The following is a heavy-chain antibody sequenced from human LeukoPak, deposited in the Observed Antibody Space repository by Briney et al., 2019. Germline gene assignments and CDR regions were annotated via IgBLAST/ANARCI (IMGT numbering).Heavy chain of an antibody. CDR1: GGSFSSSNW. Sequence: SETLSLTCAVSGGSFSSSNWWSWVRQPPGKGLEWIGEIYHSGSTNYNPSLKSRVTISVDKSKNQFSLKLSSVTAADTAVYYCARWGTYASTSNWFDPWGQGTLVTVSS. CDR3: ARWGTYASTSNWFDP. CDR2: IYHSGST. J-gene: IGHJ5*02. V-gene: IGHV4-4*02. D-gene: IGHD2-2*01.